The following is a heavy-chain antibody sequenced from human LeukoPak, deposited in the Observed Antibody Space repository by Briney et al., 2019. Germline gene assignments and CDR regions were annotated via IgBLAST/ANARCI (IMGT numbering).Heavy chain of an antibody. CDR3: ARAVAAALGY. CDR2: IIPILGIA. D-gene: IGHD6-13*01. CDR1: GGTFSSYA. Sequence: SSVQVSCKASGGTFSSYAISWMRQAPGQGLEWMGRIIPILGIANYVQKFQGRVTITADKSTSTAYMELSSLRSEDTAVYYCARAVAAALGYWGQGTLVTVSS. V-gene: IGHV1-69*04. J-gene: IGHJ4*02.